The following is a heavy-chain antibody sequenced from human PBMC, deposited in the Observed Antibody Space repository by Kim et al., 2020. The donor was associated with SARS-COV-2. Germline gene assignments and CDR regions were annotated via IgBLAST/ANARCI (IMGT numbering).Heavy chain of an antibody. CDR1: GGSISSGGYY. CDR3: ASDREMGFDC. J-gene: IGHJ4*02. Sequence: SETLSLTCTVSGGSISSGGYYWSWIRQHPGKGLEWIGYIYYSGSTYYNPSLKSRVTISVDTSKYQFSLKLSSVTAADTAVYYCASDREMGFDCWGQGTLVTVSS. V-gene: IGHV4-31*03. CDR2: IYYSGST.